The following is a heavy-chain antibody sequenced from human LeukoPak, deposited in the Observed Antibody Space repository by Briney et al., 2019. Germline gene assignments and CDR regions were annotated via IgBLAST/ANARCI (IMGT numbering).Heavy chain of an antibody. Sequence: PSETLSLTCSVSGGSISSSSYFWGWIRQPPGKGLEWIGSTYYSGSTYSSPSLKSRVTISVDTSKSQFSLKLSSVTAADTAVYYCARDGYTYGSFDYWGQGTLVTVSS. CDR3: ARDGYTYGSFDY. CDR1: GGSISSSSYF. J-gene: IGHJ4*02. V-gene: IGHV4-39*01. D-gene: IGHD5-18*01. CDR2: TYYSGST.